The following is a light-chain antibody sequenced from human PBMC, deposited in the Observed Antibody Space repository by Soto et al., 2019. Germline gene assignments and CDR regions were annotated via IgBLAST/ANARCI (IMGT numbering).Light chain of an antibody. Sequence: QSVLTQPPSAPGSPGQSVTISCTGTSSDVGGYNYVSWYQQHPGKAPKLMIYEVSKRPSGVPDRFSGSKSGNTASLTVSGLQAEDEADYYCSSYAGSNKVVFGGGTQLTVL. J-gene: IGLJ2*01. CDR1: SSDVGGYNY. CDR2: EVS. V-gene: IGLV2-8*01. CDR3: SSYAGSNKVV.